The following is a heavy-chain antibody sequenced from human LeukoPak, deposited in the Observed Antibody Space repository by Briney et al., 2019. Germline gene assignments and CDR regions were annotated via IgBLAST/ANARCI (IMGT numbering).Heavy chain of an antibody. CDR1: GFTFSSYS. Sequence: GGSLRLTCAASGFTFSSYSMNWVRQAPGKGLEWVSIIYSGGSTYYADSVKGRFTISKDNSKNTLYLQMNSLRAEDTAVYYCARGKWELLAWGQGTLVTVSS. CDR2: IYSGGST. V-gene: IGHV3-53*01. D-gene: IGHD1-26*01. J-gene: IGHJ4*02. CDR3: ARGKWELLA.